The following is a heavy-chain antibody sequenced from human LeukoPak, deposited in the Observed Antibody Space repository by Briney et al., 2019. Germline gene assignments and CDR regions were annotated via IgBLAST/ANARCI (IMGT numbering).Heavy chain of an antibody. V-gene: IGHV3-15*01. Sequence: GGSLRLSCAASGFTFTNAWMDWIRQAPGKGLEWVGRIKSRPDGGTTDFAAPVKGRFTISRDDSKNTLYLHMNSLKTEDTAVYYCITVYDSVANWGRGTLVTVSS. CDR3: ITVYDSVAN. CDR2: IKSRPDGGTT. CDR1: GFTFTNAW. D-gene: IGHD5-12*01. J-gene: IGHJ4*02.